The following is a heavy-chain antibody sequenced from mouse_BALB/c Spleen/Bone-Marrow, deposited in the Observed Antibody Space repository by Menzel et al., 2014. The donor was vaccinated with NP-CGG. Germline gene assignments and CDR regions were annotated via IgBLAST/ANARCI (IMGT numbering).Heavy chain of an antibody. Sequence: LVESGAELVKPGASVKLSCTASGFNIXDTYMYWVKQRPEQGLEWIGKIDPANGNTKYDPKFQGKATITADKSSNTAYLQLSSLTSEDTAVYYCAVYDGYAMDYWGQGTSVTVSS. CDR2: IDPANGNT. CDR3: AVYDGYAMDY. CDR1: GFNIXDTY. V-gene: IGHV14-3*02. D-gene: IGHD2-3*01. J-gene: IGHJ4*01.